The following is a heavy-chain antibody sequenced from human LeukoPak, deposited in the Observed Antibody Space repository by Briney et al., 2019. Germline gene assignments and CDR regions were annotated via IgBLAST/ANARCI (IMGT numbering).Heavy chain of an antibody. CDR1: GGSISSYY. J-gene: IGHJ5*02. D-gene: IGHD6-13*01. Sequence: PSETLSLTCTVSGGSISSYYWSWIRQPPGKGLEWIGYIYYSGSTNYNPSLKSRVTISVDTSKNQFSLKLSSVTAADTAVYYCARHADSSSWLDLNWFDPWGQGTLVTVSS. CDR2: IYYSGST. V-gene: IGHV4-59*08. CDR3: ARHADSSSWLDLNWFDP.